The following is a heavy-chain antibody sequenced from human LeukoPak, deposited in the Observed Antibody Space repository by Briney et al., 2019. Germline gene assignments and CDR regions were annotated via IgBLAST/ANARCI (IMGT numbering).Heavy chain of an antibody. V-gene: IGHV1-8*01. CDR1: GYTFTSYD. D-gene: IGHD5-18*01. CDR3: ARAEPRAQLWLRDGDC. Sequence: GASVKVSCKASGYTFTSYDINWVRQATGQGLEWMGWMNPNSGNTGYAQKFQGRVTITRNPSISTAYMELSSLRSEDTAVYYCARAEPRAQLWLRDGDCWGQGTLVTVSS. J-gene: IGHJ4*02. CDR2: MNPNSGNT.